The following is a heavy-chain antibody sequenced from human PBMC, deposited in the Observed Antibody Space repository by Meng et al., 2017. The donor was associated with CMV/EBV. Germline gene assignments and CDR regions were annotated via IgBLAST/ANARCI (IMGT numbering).Heavy chain of an antibody. CDR2: IYYSGST. CDR3: ARTGFWSGSYYFDY. Sequence: SGGSISSSSYYWGWLRQPPGKGLEWIGSIYYSGSTYYNPSLKSRVTISVDTSKNQFSLKLSSVTAADTAVYYCARTGFWSGSYYFDYWGQGTLVTVSS. V-gene: IGHV4-39*07. J-gene: IGHJ4*02. D-gene: IGHD3-3*01. CDR1: GGSISSSSYY.